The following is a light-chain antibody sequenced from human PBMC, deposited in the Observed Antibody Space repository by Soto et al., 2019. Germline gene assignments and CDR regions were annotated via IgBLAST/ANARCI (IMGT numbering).Light chain of an antibody. CDR3: KQLNGYQLA. CDR2: SAS. V-gene: IGKV1-9*01. J-gene: IGKJ4*01. CDR1: QGMSTY. Sequence: DIQLTQSPSFLSASVGDTVTITCRASQGMSTYLAWYQQKPGKVPKLLISSASTLQSGVPPRFSRWVSGTYYTLTIRTPAPNDCHIYYSKQLNGYQLAFGGGTNVEIK.